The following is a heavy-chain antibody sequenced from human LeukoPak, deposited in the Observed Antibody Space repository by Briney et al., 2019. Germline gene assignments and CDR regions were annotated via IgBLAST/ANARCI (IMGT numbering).Heavy chain of an antibody. CDR1: GGSFSGYY. CDR3: ATIPDY. D-gene: IGHD2-2*02. V-gene: IGHV4-34*01. Sequence: SETLSLTCAVYGGSFSGYYWSWIRQPPGKGLEWIGEINHSGSTNYNPSLKSRVTISVDTSKNQFSLKLSSVTAADTAVYYCATIPDYWGQGPLVTVSS. J-gene: IGHJ4*02. CDR2: INHSGST.